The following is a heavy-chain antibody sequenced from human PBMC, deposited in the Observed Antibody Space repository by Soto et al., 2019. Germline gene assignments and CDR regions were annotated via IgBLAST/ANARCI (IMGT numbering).Heavy chain of an antibody. CDR3: AKKNGGQRPCDS. D-gene: IGHD1-1*01. J-gene: IGHJ4*02. V-gene: IGHV3-23*01. CDR2: ITGSGADT. Sequence: EVQLLESGGGLVQPGGSLRLSCAASGFAFSSYSMTWVRQAPGKGLEWVSVITGSGADTYYADSVKGRFTISRDNSKNTLYLQMNCLRAEDTAVYYCAKKNGGQRPCDSWGQGTLVTVSS. CDR1: GFAFSSYS.